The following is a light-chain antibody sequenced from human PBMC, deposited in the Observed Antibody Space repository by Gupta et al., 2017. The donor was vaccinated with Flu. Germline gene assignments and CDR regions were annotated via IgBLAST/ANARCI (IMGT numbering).Light chain of an antibody. J-gene: IGLJ2*01. CDR2: EDD. CDR1: NTDIDKYNL. CDR3: CSFAGSSTFV. V-gene: IGLV2-23*02. Sequence: QSALTQPASVSGSPGQSITISCTGTNTDIDKYNLVSWYQQHPGKAPKLLIYEDDKRPSGVSSRFSGSKYGSTASLTISGLQAEDEADYHCCSFAGSSTFVFGGWTKVAVL.